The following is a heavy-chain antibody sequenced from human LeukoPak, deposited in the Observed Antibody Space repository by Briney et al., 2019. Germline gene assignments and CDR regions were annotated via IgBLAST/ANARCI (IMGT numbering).Heavy chain of an antibody. CDR2: IYSGGST. D-gene: IGHD5-24*01. CDR1: GFTVSSNY. V-gene: IGHV3-53*01. CDR3: AREAYMKRWLQGRPFLT. Sequence: GGSLRLSCAASGFTVSSNYMSWVRQAPGKGLEWVSVIYSGGSTYYADSVKGRFTISRDNSKNTLYLQMNSLRAEDTAVYYCAREAYMKRWLQGRPFLTWGQGTLVTVSS. J-gene: IGHJ4*02.